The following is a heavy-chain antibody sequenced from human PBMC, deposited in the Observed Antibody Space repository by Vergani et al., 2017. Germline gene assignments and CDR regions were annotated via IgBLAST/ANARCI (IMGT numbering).Heavy chain of an antibody. V-gene: IGHV1-18*01. Sequence: QVQLVQSGAEVKKPGASVKVSCKASGYTFTSYGISWVRQAPGQGLEWMGWISAYNGNTNYAQKLQGRVTMTRNTSISTAYMELSSLRSEDTAVYYCARARGYDFWSGYYGSHSGFDPWGQGTLVTVSS. CDR2: ISAYNGNT. CDR3: ARARGYDFWSGYYGSHSGFDP. CDR1: GYTFTSYG. D-gene: IGHD3-3*01. J-gene: IGHJ5*02.